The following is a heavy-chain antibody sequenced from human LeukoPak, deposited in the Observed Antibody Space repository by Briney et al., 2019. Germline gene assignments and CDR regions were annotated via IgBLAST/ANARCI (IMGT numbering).Heavy chain of an antibody. CDR3: ARASLRWREYFDY. J-gene: IGHJ4*02. Sequence: ASVKVSCKASGYTFTSYDINWVRPATGQGLEWMGWMNRNSGNTGYAQKFQGRVTMTRNSSISTAYMELSSLRSEDTAVYYCARASLRWREYFDYWGQGTLVTVSS. D-gene: IGHD4-23*01. V-gene: IGHV1-8*01. CDR1: GYTFTSYD. CDR2: MNRNSGNT.